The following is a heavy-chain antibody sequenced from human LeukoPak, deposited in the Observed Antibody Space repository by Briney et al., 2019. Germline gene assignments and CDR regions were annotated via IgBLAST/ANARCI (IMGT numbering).Heavy chain of an antibody. CDR3: ASRSSIWSGYQDTLYYFDS. CDR1: GGTISSYY. CDR2: IYYSGST. Sequence: SETLSLTCTVSGGTISSYYWSWIRQPPGKRLEWIGHIYYSGSTNYNPSLKSRVTISVDTSKNQFSLKLSSVTAADTAVYYCASRSSIWSGYQDTLYYFDSWGQGTLVTVSS. J-gene: IGHJ4*02. D-gene: IGHD3-3*01. V-gene: IGHV4-59*13.